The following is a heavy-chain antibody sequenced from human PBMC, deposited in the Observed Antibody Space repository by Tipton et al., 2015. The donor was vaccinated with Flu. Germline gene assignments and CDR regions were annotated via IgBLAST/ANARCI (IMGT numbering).Heavy chain of an antibody. Sequence: TLSLTCTVSGGSISSYYWSWIRQPPGKGLEWIGYIYYSGSTNYNPSLKSRVTISVDTSKNQFSLKLSSVTAADTAVYYCARSQFTHYYDSSGYLYYFDYWGQGTLVPVSS. J-gene: IGHJ4*02. V-gene: IGHV4-59*01. CDR2: IYYSGST. CDR3: ARSQFTHYYDSSGYLYYFDY. CDR1: GGSISSYY. D-gene: IGHD3-22*01.